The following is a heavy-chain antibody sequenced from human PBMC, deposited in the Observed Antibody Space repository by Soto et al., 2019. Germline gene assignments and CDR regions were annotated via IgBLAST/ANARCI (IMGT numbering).Heavy chain of an antibody. J-gene: IGHJ6*02. CDR1: GGSISSSNW. D-gene: IGHD6-19*01. V-gene: IGHV4-4*02. Sequence: LSLTCAVSGGSISSSNWWSWVRQPPGKGLEWIGEIYHSGSTNYNPSLKSRVTISVDKSKNQFSLKLSSVTAADTAVYYCARLIAVAGTDYYYYYGMDVWGQGTTVTVSS. CDR3: ARLIAVAGTDYYYYYGMDV. CDR2: IYHSGST.